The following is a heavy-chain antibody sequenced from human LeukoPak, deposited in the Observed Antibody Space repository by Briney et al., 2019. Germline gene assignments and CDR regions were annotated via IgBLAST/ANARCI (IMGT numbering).Heavy chain of an antibody. J-gene: IGHJ4*02. V-gene: IGHV5-51*01. D-gene: IGHD5-18*01. Sequence: GESLKISCKGSGYSFTSYWIGWVRQMPGKGLEWMGLIYPSDCDTRYSPSFQGQVTISADKSITTAYLQWSSLKASDTAMYYCARQGRAGGYTYGYFDYWGQGTLVTVSS. CDR1: GYSFTSYW. CDR3: ARQGRAGGYTYGYFDY. CDR2: IYPSDCDT.